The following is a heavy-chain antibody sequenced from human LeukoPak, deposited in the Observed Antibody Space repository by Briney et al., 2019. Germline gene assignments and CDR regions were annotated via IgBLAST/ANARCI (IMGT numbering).Heavy chain of an antibody. J-gene: IGHJ6*02. CDR1: GYTFTGYY. Sequence: ASVKVSCKASGYTFTGYYMHWVRQAPGQGLEWMGWINPNSGGTNYAQKFQGRVTMTRDTSISTAYMELSSLRSEDTAVYYCARDRVGVLRYFDWDHLYYYYYGMDVWGQGTTVTVSS. CDR3: ARDRVGVLRYFDWDHLYYYYYGMDV. V-gene: IGHV1-2*02. D-gene: IGHD3-9*01. CDR2: INPNSGGT.